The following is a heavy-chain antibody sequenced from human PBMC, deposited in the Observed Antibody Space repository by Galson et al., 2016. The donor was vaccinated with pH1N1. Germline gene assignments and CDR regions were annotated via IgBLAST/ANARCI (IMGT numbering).Heavy chain of an antibody. Sequence: SLRLSCAASGFTLSSYWMHWVRQAPGKGLVWVSRIDSDGGSTTYAASVKGRFTISRDNAKNTLFLQMNSLRAEDTAVYFCARVRYHYGMDVWGQGTTVTVSS. V-gene: IGHV3-74*01. CDR1: GFTLSSYW. CDR3: ARVRYHYGMDV. CDR2: IDSDGGST. J-gene: IGHJ6*02.